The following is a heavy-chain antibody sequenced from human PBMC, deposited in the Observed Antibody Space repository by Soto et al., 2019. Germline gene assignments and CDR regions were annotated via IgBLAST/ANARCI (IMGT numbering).Heavy chain of an antibody. V-gene: IGHV3-74*01. J-gene: IGHJ4*02. CDR2: IDEYGSTI. CDR3: TRDIGGKVAY. Sequence: EVQLVESGGGLVQPGGSLRLSCAASGFTFSSYWMHWVRQVPGKGLLWVSRIDEYGSTINYADSVKGRFTISRDNAKNTLYLEMNSLRAEDTALYYCTRDIGGKVAYWGQGILVTVSS. CDR1: GFTFSSYW. D-gene: IGHD3-10*01.